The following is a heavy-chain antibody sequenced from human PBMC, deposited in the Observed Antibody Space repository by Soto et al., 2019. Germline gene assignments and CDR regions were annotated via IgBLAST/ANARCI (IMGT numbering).Heavy chain of an antibody. CDR3: VRDRSPNFGDYGLFDY. CDR1: GYTFNSAG. D-gene: IGHD4-17*01. Sequence: QVQMVQSGAEVKKPGASVMLSCKTSGYTFNSAGIAWVRQAPGQGLEWMGWISIYNGNTNYAQKFQGRVTMTTDTSTSTGHMELRSLRSDDTAVYYCVRDRSPNFGDYGLFDYWGQGTLVTVSS. CDR2: ISIYNGNT. J-gene: IGHJ4*02. V-gene: IGHV1-18*01.